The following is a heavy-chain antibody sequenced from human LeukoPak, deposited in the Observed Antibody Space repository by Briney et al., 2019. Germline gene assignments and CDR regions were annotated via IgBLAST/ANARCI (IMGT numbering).Heavy chain of an antibody. D-gene: IGHD2-2*02. V-gene: IGHV3-30-3*01. CDR2: ISYDGSDK. CDR1: GFTFSSYA. J-gene: IGHJ2*01. Sequence: GRSLRFSCAASGFTFSSYAMHWVRQAPGKGLEWVAVISYDGSDKYYADSVKGRFTISRDNSKNTLYLQMNSLRAEDTAVYYCARARVPAAIGDGWYFDLWGRGTLVTVSS. CDR3: ARARVPAAIGDGWYFDL.